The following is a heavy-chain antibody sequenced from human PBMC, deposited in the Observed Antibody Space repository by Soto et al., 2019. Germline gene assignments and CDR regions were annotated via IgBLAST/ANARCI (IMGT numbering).Heavy chain of an antibody. D-gene: IGHD5-12*01. CDR3: ARGKSGYDFMVLEY. CDR2: IIPIFGTA. CDR1: GGTFSSYA. V-gene: IGHV1-69*13. J-gene: IGHJ4*02. Sequence: GASVKVSCKASGGTFSSYAISWVRQAPGQGLEWMGGIIPIFGTANYAQKFQGRVTITADESTSTAYMELSSLRSEDTAVYYCARGKSGYDFMVLEYWGQGTLVTVSS.